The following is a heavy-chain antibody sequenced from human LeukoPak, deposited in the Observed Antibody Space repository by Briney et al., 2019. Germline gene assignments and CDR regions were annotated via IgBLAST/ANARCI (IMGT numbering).Heavy chain of an antibody. V-gene: IGHV3-21*01. CDR3: ARDGSGYNSGAFDI. D-gene: IGHD3-3*01. CDR2: ISSSSSYI. CDR1: GFTFNNYA. Sequence: GGSLRLSCAASGFTFNNYAMSWVRQAPGKGLEWVSSISSSSSYIYYADSVKGRFTISRDNAKNSLYLQMNSLRAEDTAVYYCARDGSGYNSGAFDIWGQGTMVTVSS. J-gene: IGHJ3*02.